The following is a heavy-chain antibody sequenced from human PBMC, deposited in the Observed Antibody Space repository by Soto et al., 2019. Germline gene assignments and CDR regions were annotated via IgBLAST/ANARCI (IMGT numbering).Heavy chain of an antibody. CDR1: GGSQA. J-gene: IGHJ4*02. CDR2: LIGVLPTT. V-gene: IGHV1-69*06. Sequence: QVQLVQSGAEVKKPGSSVKGSCKTSGGSQATSWVRPAPGHGPEWLGGLIGVLPTTNKAEKFEGRVTITADKSTGTAYMALSSLTSGDTSVYYCATVGPPLSGACTYGYVGPFDNWGQGILVIVS. CDR3: ATVGPPLSGACTYGYVGPFDN. D-gene: IGHD5-18*01.